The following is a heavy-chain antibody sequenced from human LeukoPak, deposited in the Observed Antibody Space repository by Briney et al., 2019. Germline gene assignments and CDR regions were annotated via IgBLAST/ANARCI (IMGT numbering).Heavy chain of an antibody. J-gene: IGHJ4*02. CDR3: ARTKIKVAATSYYFDY. V-gene: IGHV4-30-2*01. CDR1: GGSISSGGYS. CDR2: IYHSGST. D-gene: IGHD2-15*01. Sequence: PSQTLSLTCAVSGGSISSGGYSWSWIRQPPGKGLEWIGYIYHSGSTYYNPSLKSRVTISVDRSKNQFSLKLSSVTAADTAVYYCARTKIKVAATSYYFDYWGQGTLVTVSS.